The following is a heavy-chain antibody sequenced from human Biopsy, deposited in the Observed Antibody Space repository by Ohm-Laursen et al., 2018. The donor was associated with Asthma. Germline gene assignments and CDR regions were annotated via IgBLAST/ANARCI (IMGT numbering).Heavy chain of an antibody. Sequence: SLRLSCAASGFVFSQCGMHWVRQAPGKGLEWVSSITDTSRYIKYADSVKGRFTISRDNSKMSLVMNSLSPEDTGVYYCAKGMGSGPVVDGFDIWGQGTTVTISS. V-gene: IGHV3-21*01. CDR3: AKGMGSGPVVDGFDI. J-gene: IGHJ3*02. CDR1: GFVFSQCG. CDR2: ITDTSRYI. D-gene: IGHD5-24*01.